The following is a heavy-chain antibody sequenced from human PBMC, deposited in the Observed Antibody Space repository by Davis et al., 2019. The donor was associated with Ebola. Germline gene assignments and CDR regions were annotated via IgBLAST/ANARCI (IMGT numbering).Heavy chain of an antibody. Sequence: ASVKVSCKASGYTFTSYGISWVRQAPGQGLEWMGWISAYNGNTNYAQKLQGRVTISVDTSKNQFSLKLSSVTAADTAVYYCARELGAYGSGSEYYYYHGMDVWGQGATVTVSS. CDR2: ISAYNGNT. D-gene: IGHD3-10*01. CDR1: GYTFTSYG. J-gene: IGHJ6*02. V-gene: IGHV1-18*01. CDR3: ARELGAYGSGSEYYYYHGMDV.